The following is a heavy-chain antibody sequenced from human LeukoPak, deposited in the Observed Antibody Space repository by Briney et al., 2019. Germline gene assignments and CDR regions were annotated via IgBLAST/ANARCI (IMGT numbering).Heavy chain of an antibody. J-gene: IGHJ6*03. CDR1: GGTFSSYA. D-gene: IGHD2-15*01. CDR2: IIPIFGTA. V-gene: IGHV1-69*13. CDR3: ARGVPATHYYYMDV. Sequence: GASVKVSCKASGGTFSSYAISWVRQAPGQGLEWMGGIIPIFGTANYAQKFQGRVTITADESTSTAYMELSSLRSEDTAVYYCARGVPATHYYYMDVWGKGTTVTVSS.